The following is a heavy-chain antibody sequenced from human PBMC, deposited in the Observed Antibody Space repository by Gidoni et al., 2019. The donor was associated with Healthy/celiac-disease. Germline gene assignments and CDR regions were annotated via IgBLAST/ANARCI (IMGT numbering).Heavy chain of an antibody. J-gene: IGHJ3*02. D-gene: IGHD3-3*01. CDR3: ARDECLDDAFDI. V-gene: IGHV4-31*03. CDR2: IYYSGST. Sequence: QVQLQESGPGLVKPSQTLSLTCTVSGGSISSGGYYWSWIRQHTGKGLEWIGYIYYSGSTYYNPYLKSRVTISVDTSKNQFSLKLSSVTAADTAVYYCARDECLDDAFDIWGQGTMVTVSS. CDR1: GGSISSGGYY.